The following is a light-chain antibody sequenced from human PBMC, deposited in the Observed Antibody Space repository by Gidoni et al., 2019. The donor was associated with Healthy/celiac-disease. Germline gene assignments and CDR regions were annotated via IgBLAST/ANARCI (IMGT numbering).Light chain of an antibody. V-gene: IGKV1-39*01. CDR1: QSISRY. CDR3: QQSYSTPLT. CDR2: AAS. J-gene: IGKJ4*01. Sequence: DIQMTQSPSSLSASVGDRVTITCRESQSISRYLNWYQQKPGKAPKLLIYAASSLQSGVPSRFSGSGSGTDCTLTISSLQPEDFATYYCQQSYSTPLTCXGXTKVEIK.